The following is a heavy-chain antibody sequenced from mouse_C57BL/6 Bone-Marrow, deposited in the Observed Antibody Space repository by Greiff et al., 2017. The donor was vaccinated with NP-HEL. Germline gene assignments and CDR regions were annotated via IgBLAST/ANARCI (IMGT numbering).Heavy chain of an antibody. CDR3: ARGGLLPRLDY. Sequence: DVQLQESGPGMVKPSQSLSLTCTVTGYSITSGYDWHWIRHFPGNKLEWMGYLSYSGSTNYNPSLKSRISITHDTSKNHFFLKLNSVTTEDTATYYCARGGLLPRLDYWGQGTTLTVSS. CDR2: LSYSGST. CDR1: GYSITSGYD. V-gene: IGHV3-1*01. D-gene: IGHD2-3*01. J-gene: IGHJ2*01.